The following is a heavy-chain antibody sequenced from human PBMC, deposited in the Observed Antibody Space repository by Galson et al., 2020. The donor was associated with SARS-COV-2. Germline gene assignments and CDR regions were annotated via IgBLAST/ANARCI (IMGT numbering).Heavy chain of an antibody. Sequence: GGSLRLSCAASGLTVSNNYMSWVRQAPGKGLEWVSLIYTDGSTYYADSVKGRFTISRDNSKNTLNLQMSSLRTEDTAVYYCTRDSQLTFDYWGQGALVTVSS. CDR2: IYTDGST. CDR1: GLTVSNNY. V-gene: IGHV3-53*01. D-gene: IGHD1-1*01. J-gene: IGHJ4*02. CDR3: TRDSQLTFDY.